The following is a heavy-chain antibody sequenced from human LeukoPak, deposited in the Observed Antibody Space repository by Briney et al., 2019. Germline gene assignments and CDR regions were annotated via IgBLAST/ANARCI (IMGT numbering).Heavy chain of an antibody. CDR2: FDPEDGET. Sequence: GASVKVSCKVSGYTLTELSMHWVRQAPGKGLEWMGGFDPEDGETIYAQKFQGRVTMTEDTSTDTAYMELSSLRSEDTAVYYCARGCRYFDWLLAEGPYYYYYMDVWGKGTTVTVSS. V-gene: IGHV1-24*01. CDR1: GYTLTELS. D-gene: IGHD3-9*01. J-gene: IGHJ6*03. CDR3: ARGCRYFDWLLAEGPYYYYYMDV.